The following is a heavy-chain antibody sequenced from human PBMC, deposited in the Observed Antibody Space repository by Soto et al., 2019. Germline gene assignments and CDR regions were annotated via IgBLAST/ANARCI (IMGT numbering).Heavy chain of an antibody. CDR3: AREKVGTTFFDN. J-gene: IGHJ4*02. CDR2: IYPSVSS. V-gene: IGHV4-39*07. D-gene: IGHD1-1*01. Sequence: SETLSLTCTVSGGSVTNSSYYWSWVRQPPGKGLEWIGSIYPSVSSYHNPSLESRLTLSIDTSKNQFSLKLASVTAADTTLYYCAREKVGTTFFDNWGQGTQVTVSS. CDR1: GGSVTNSSYY.